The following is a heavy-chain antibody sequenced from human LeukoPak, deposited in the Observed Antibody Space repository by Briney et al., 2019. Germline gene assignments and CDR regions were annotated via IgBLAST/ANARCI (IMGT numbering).Heavy chain of an antibody. J-gene: IGHJ4*02. V-gene: IGHV1-2*02. CDR1: GYTFTGYY. D-gene: IGHD6-13*01. Sequence: ASVRVSCKASGYTFTGYYMHWVRQAPGQGLEWMGWINPNSGGTNYAQKFQGRVTMTRDTSISTAYMELSRLRSDDTAVYYCARGEAYSSSWLGFDYWGQGTLLTVSS. CDR3: ARGEAYSSSWLGFDY. CDR2: INPNSGGT.